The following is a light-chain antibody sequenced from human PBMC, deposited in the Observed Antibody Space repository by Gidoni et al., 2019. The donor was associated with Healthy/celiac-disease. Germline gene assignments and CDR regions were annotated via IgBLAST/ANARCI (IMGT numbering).Light chain of an antibody. CDR3: SSYTSSSTPRVV. CDR2: DVS. V-gene: IGLV2-14*04. J-gene: IGLJ2*01. Sequence: GSPGQSITISCTGTSSDVGGYNYVSWYQQHPGKAPKLMIYDVSNRPSGVSNRFSGSKSGNTASLTISGLQAEDEADYYCSSYTSSSTPRVVFGGGTKLTVL. CDR1: SSDVGGYNY.